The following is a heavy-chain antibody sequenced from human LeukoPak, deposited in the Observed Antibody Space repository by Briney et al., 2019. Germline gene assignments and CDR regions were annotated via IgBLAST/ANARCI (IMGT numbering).Heavy chain of an antibody. CDR1: GGSISNYY. CDR2: IYYSGTT. J-gene: IGHJ6*02. CDR3: ARDNGAIRAYYYHGMDV. V-gene: IGHV4-59*13. D-gene: IGHD2-8*01. Sequence: SETLSLTCTVSGGSISNYYWSWVRQPPGKGLEWIGHIYYSGTTNYSPSLKSRVTISVDTSKNQFSLKLNSVTAADTAVYYCARDNGAIRAYYYHGMDVWGQGTTVTVSS.